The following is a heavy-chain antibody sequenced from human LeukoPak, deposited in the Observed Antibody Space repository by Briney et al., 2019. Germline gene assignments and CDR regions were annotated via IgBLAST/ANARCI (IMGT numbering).Heavy chain of an antibody. D-gene: IGHD6-19*01. J-gene: IGHJ4*02. CDR1: GFTFSTYW. V-gene: IGHV3-74*03. CDR3: ARPISSGSIDY. Sequence: PWGSLRLSCAASGFTFSTYWMHWVRQGPGQGLLWVSRITTDGSSTKYADSVKGRFTISRDNAKNTLYLQMNSLRAEDTAVYYCARPISSGSIDYWGQGTLVIVSS. CDR2: ITTDGSST.